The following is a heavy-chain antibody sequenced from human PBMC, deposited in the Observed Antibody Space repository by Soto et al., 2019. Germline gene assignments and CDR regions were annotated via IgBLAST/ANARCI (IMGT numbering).Heavy chain of an antibody. CDR2: TIPIFGTA. CDR1: GGTFSSYA. J-gene: IGHJ4*02. V-gene: IGHV1-69*01. Sequence: QVQLVQSGAEVKKPGSSVKVSCKASGGTFSSYAISWVRQAPGQGLEWMGGTIPIFGTANYAQKFQGRVTITADESTSTDYLELSSLRSEDTAVYYCARVTPNSGWFDFDYWGQGTVVPVSS. D-gene: IGHD6-19*01. CDR3: ARVTPNSGWFDFDY.